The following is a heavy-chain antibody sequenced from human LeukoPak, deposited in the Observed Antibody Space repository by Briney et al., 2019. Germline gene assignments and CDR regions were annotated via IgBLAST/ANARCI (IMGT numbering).Heavy chain of an antibody. Sequence: PGGSLRLSCAASGFTFSSYAMSWVRQAPGKGLEWVAVISYDGSNKYYADSVKGRFTISRDNSKNTLYLQMNSLRAEDTAVYYCARDRAPLLWFGEYDYWGQGTLVTVSS. CDR1: GFTFSSYA. CDR3: ARDRAPLLWFGEYDY. CDR2: ISYDGSNK. J-gene: IGHJ4*02. D-gene: IGHD3-10*01. V-gene: IGHV3-30-3*01.